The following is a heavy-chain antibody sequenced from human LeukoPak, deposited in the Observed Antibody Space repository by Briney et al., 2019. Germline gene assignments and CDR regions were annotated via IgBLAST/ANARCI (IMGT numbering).Heavy chain of an antibody. Sequence: TPGGSLRLSCAASGFTFSSYSMNWVRQAPGKGLEWVSSISSSSSYIHYADSVKGRFTISRDNAKNSRYLQMNSLRAEDTAVYYCATVLVATGRLDYWGQGTLVTVSS. CDR3: ATVLVATGRLDY. CDR2: ISSSSSYI. V-gene: IGHV3-21*01. CDR1: GFTFSSYS. D-gene: IGHD5-12*01. J-gene: IGHJ4*02.